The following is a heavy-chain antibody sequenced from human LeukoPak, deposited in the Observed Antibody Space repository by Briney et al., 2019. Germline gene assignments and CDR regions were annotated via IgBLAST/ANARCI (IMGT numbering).Heavy chain of an antibody. J-gene: IGHJ4*02. CDR1: GFTFSSYW. Sequence: GGSLRLSCAASGFTFSSYWMHWVRQAPGKGLVWVSRINDDETVTNYADSVKGRFTISRDNSKNTLYLQMNSLRAEDTAVYYCARDRFTNYYDSSGYRDYWGQGTLVTVSS. CDR3: ARDRFTNYYDSSGYRDY. V-gene: IGHV3-74*01. CDR2: INDDETVT. D-gene: IGHD3-22*01.